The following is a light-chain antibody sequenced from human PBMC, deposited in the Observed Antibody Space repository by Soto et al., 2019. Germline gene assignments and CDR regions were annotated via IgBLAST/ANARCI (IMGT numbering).Light chain of an antibody. Sequence: QSVLTQPASVSGSPGQSITISCTGTSSDIGGYNFVSWYQQHPGKAPKLMIYDVTNRPPGLSDRFSGSKSGNTASLPISGLQAEDEADYYCSSYTTSSTLVFGGGTKLTVL. CDR1: SSDIGGYNF. CDR2: DVT. J-gene: IGLJ3*02. V-gene: IGLV2-14*03. CDR3: SSYTTSSTLV.